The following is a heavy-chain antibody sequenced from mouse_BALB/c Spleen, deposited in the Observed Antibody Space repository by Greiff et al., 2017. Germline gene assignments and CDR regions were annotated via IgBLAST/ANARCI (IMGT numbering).Heavy chain of an antibody. CDR2: IWAGGST. CDR3: ARVPPYGYYAMDY. CDR1: GFSLTSYG. V-gene: IGHV2-9*02. Sequence: VQLVESGPGLVAPSQSLSITCTVSGFSLTSYGVHWVRQPPGKGLEWLGVIWAGGSTNYNSALMSRLSISKDNSKSQVFLKMNSLQTDDTAMYYCARVPPYGYYAMDYWGQGTSVTVSS. D-gene: IGHD1-1*02. J-gene: IGHJ4*01.